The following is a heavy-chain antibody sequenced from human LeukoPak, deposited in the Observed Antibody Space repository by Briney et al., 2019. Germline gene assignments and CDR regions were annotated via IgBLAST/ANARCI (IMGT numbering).Heavy chain of an antibody. J-gene: IGHJ4*02. Sequence: SETLSLTCTVSGGSISSYYWNWIRQPAGRGLEWIGHIYTSGSTNYNSSLKSRVTMSVDTSKNQFSVKLNSVIAADTAMYYCARGVYLGNGYYFDYWGQGTLVTVSS. CDR2: IYTSGST. CDR1: GGSISSYY. V-gene: IGHV4-4*07. D-gene: IGHD2-8*01. CDR3: ARGVYLGNGYYFDY.